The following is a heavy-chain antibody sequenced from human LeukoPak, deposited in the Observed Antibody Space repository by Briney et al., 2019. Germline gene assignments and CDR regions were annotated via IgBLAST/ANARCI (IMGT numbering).Heavy chain of an antibody. Sequence: ASVKVSCKVSGYTFTGYYMHWVRQAPGQGLEWMGWINPNSGGTNYAQKFQGRVTMTRDTSISTAYMELSRLRSDDTAVYYCARAPAESGYDRGDYWGQGTLVTVSS. D-gene: IGHD5-12*01. J-gene: IGHJ4*02. V-gene: IGHV1-2*02. CDR1: GYTFTGYY. CDR3: ARAPAESGYDRGDY. CDR2: INPNSGGT.